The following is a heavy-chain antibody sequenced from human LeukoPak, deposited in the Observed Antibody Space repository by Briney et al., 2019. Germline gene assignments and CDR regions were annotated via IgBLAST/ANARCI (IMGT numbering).Heavy chain of an antibody. V-gene: IGHV3-7*01. CDR3: ARGGAGSRTLFDY. CDR2: IKQDGSEK. Sequence: GGSLRLSCAASGFTFSSYWMSWVRQAPGKGLEWVANIKQDGSEKYYVDSVKGRFTISRDNAKNSLYLQMNSLRAEDTAVCYCARGGAGSRTLFDYWGQGTLVTVSS. J-gene: IGHJ4*02. D-gene: IGHD1-14*01. CDR1: GFTFSSYW.